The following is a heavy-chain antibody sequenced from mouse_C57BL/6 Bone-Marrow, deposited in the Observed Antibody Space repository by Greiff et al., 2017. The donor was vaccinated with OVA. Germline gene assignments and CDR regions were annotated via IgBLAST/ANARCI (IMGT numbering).Heavy chain of an antibody. CDR2: INPSNGGT. Sequence: VQLQQPGTELVKPGASVKLSCKASGYTFTSYWMHWVKQRPGQGLEWIGNINPSNGGTNSNEKFKSKATLTVDKSSSTAYMQLSSLTSEDSAVYYCASLFITTVVNFDYWGQGTTLTVSS. CDR1: GYTFTSYW. J-gene: IGHJ2*01. CDR3: ASLFITTVVNFDY. V-gene: IGHV1-53*01. D-gene: IGHD1-1*01.